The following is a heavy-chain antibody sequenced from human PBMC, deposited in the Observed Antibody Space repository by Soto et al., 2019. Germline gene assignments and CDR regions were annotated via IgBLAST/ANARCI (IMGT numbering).Heavy chain of an antibody. CDR1: GGSISSYY. V-gene: IGHV4-59*01. D-gene: IGHD2-15*01. Sequence: QVQLQESGPGLVKPSETLSLTCTVSGGSISSYYWSWIRQPPGKGLEWIGYIYYTRSTNYNPSLKIRVTISVETSKNQFSLKLSSVTAADSAVYNCARASGSSGGSCAFDPWGQGTLVTVSS. CDR3: ARASGSSGGSCAFDP. J-gene: IGHJ5*02. CDR2: IYYTRST.